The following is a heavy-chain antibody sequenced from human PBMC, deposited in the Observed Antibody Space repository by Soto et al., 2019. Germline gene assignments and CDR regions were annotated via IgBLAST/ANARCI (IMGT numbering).Heavy chain of an antibody. Sequence: GSLRLSCAASGFTFSSYAVSWVRQAPGKGLEWVSAISGSGGSTYYADSVKGRFTISRDNSKNTLYLQMNSLRAEDTAVYYCAPYYDFWSGYSSYWGQGTLVTVSS. D-gene: IGHD3-3*01. CDR3: APYYDFWSGYSSY. V-gene: IGHV3-23*01. CDR2: ISGSGGST. J-gene: IGHJ4*02. CDR1: GFTFSSYA.